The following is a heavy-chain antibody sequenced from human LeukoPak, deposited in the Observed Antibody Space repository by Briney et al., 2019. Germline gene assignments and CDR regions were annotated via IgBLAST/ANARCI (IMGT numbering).Heavy chain of an antibody. Sequence: GGSLRLSCTASGFPIDEYAMTWVRQAPGRGLEWLGFIRSKSYRETTQDAASVRGRFTFSRDDSKSVTYLQMNSLRIEDTAVYFCTRDRRDGCNDGYFDLWGRGTLVSVSS. CDR1: GFPIDEYA. V-gene: IGHV3-49*04. D-gene: IGHD5-24*01. J-gene: IGHJ2*01. CDR3: TRDRRDGCNDGYFDL. CDR2: IRSKSYRETT.